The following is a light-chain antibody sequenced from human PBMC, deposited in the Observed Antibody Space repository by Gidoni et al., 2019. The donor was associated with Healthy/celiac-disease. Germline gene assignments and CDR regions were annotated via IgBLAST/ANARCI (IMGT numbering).Light chain of an antibody. Sequence: EIVFTQSPATLSLSPGEKATLSCRASQSVSSYLAWYQQNPGQAPRLLIYDASNRDTGIPARFSGSGSGTDFTLTISSLEPEDFAVYYCQQRSNWPRIFTFGPGTKVDIK. CDR2: DAS. J-gene: IGKJ3*01. V-gene: IGKV3-11*01. CDR1: QSVSSY. CDR3: QQRSNWPRIFT.